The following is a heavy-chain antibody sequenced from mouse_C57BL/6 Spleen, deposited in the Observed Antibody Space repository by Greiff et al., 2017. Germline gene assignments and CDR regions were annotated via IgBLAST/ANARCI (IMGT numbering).Heavy chain of an antibody. D-gene: IGHD4-1*01. CDR3: ARDRPNRENFDD. CDR1: GYAFSSYR. J-gene: IGHJ2*01. CDR2: IYPGDGDT. Sequence: QVQLPQSGAELVKPGASVKISCKASGYAFSSYRMNWVKQRPGKGLGWIGQIYPGDGDTNYNGKFKGKATQTADKSASKAYMKLSSLTSADSAVYVCARDRPNRENFDDWGQGTTLTVSS. V-gene: IGHV1-80*01.